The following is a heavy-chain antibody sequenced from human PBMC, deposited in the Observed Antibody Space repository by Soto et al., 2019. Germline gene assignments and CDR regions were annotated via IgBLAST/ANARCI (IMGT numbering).Heavy chain of an antibody. D-gene: IGHD2-8*01. CDR1: GFTFSNAW. J-gene: IGHJ3*02. V-gene: IGHV3-15*07. CDR3: TTDLAVSPAPDAFDI. Sequence: GGSLRLSCAASGFTFSNAWMNWVRQAPGKGLEWVGRIKSKTDGGTTDYAAPVKGRFTISRDDSKNTLYLQMNSLKTEDTAVYYCTTDLAVSPAPDAFDIWGQGTMVTVSS. CDR2: IKSKTDGGTT.